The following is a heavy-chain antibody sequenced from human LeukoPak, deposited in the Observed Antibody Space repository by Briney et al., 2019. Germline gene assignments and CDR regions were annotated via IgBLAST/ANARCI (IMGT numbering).Heavy chain of an antibody. J-gene: IGHJ4*02. V-gene: IGHV4-39*01. D-gene: IGHD3-10*01. CDR1: GGSISSSSYY. CDR3: ARRQEYYYGSGSYYNAPVH. Sequence: PSETLSLTCTVSGGSISSSSYYWGWIRQPPGKGLEGIGSIYYSGSTYYNPSLKSRVTISVDTSKNQFSLKLSSVTAADTAVYYCARRQEYYYGSGSYYNAPVHWGQGTLVTVSS. CDR2: IYYSGST.